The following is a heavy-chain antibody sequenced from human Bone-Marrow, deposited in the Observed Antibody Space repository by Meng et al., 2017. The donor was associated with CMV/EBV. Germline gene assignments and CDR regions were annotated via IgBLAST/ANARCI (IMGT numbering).Heavy chain of an antibody. CDR3: ARGDDLDY. J-gene: IGHJ4*02. CDR2: IKQDGSEK. CDR1: GFTFSSYW. V-gene: IGHV3-7*03. Sequence: GESLKISCAASGFTFSSYWMSWVRQAPGKGLEWVANIKQDGSEKYYVDSVKGRFTISRDNSKNTLYLQMNSLRAEDTAVYYCARGDDLDYWGQGTLVTVSS. D-gene: IGHD2-21*01.